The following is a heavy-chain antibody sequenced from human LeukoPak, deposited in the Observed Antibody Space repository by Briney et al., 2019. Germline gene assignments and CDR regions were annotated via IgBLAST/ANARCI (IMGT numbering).Heavy chain of an antibody. V-gene: IGHV3-43D*03. D-gene: IGHD3-9*01. CDR2: ISWDGGST. J-gene: IGHJ4*02. Sequence: GGSLRLSCAASGFTFDDYAMHWVRQAPGKGLERVSLISWDGGSTYYADSVKGRFTISGDNSKNSLYLQMNSLRAEDTALYYCAKGPDILTGYWYYFDYWGQGTLVTVSS. CDR3: AKGPDILTGYWYYFDY. CDR1: GFTFDDYA.